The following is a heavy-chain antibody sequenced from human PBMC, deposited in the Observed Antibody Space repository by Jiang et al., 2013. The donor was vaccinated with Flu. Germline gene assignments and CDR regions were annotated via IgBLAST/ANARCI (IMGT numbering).Heavy chain of an antibody. CDR2: IYYSGST. V-gene: IGHV4-39*01. Sequence: PGLVKPSETLSLTCTVSGGSISSSSYYWGWIRQPPGKGLEWIGSIYYSGSTYYNPSLKSRVTISVDTSKNQFSRKLSSVTAADTTVYYCASRYYDILTGEYYFDYWGQGTLVTVSS. J-gene: IGHJ4*02. CDR3: ASRYYDILTGEYYFDY. CDR1: GGSISSSSYY. D-gene: IGHD3-9*01.